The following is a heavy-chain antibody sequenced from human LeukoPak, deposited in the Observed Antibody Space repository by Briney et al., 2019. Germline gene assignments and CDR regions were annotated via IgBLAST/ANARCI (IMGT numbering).Heavy chain of an antibody. V-gene: IGHV3-23*01. J-gene: IGHJ4*02. D-gene: IGHD4-17*01. CDR2: ISEGGSDT. CDR3: AKALYGDYGRFDY. Sequence: GGSLRLSCAASGFTFTSYAMSWVRQAPGKGLDLVSTISEGGSDTHYADSVQGRFTISRDNSKNTVYLQINSLRAEDTAVYYCAKALYGDYGRFDYWGQGTLVTVSS. CDR1: GFTFTSYA.